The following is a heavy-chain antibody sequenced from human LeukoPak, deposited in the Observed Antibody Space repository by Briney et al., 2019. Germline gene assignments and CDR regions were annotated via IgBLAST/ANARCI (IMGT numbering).Heavy chain of an antibody. CDR1: GGSISSYY. Sequence: SETLSLTCTVSGGSISSYYWSWIRQPAGKGLEWIGRIYTSGSTNYNPSLKSRVTISVDRSKNQFSLKLSSVTAADTAVYYCARGGNPGSGLYFDYWGQGTLVTVSS. CDR3: ARGGNPGSGLYFDY. J-gene: IGHJ4*02. D-gene: IGHD3-10*01. CDR2: IYTSGST. V-gene: IGHV4-4*07.